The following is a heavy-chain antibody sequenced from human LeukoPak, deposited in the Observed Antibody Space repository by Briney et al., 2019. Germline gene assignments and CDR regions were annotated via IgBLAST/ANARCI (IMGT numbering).Heavy chain of an antibody. CDR2: INPNSGGT. CDR3: ARERADYDILTGYYRDYYYGMDV. Sequence: ASVKVSCKASGYTFTGYYMHRVRQAPGQGLEWMGWINPNSGGTNYAQKFQGRVTMTRDTSISTACLELSRLRSDDTAVYYCARERADYDILTGYYRDYYYGMDVWGQGTTVTVSS. J-gene: IGHJ6*02. V-gene: IGHV1-2*02. D-gene: IGHD3-9*01. CDR1: GYTFTGYY.